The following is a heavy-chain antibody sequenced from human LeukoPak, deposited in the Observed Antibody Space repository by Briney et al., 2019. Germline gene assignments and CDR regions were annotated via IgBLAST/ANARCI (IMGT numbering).Heavy chain of an antibody. CDR3: ARSHPGLVTRWFDP. CDR1: GGTFSSYA. D-gene: IGHD3/OR15-3a*01. CDR2: IIPIFGTA. Sequence: ASVKVSCKASGGTFSSYAISWVRQAPGQGLEWMGGIIPIFGTANYAQKFQGRVTITTDESTSTAYMELSSLRSEATAVYYCARSHPGLVTRWFDPWGQGTLVTVSS. J-gene: IGHJ5*02. V-gene: IGHV1-69*05.